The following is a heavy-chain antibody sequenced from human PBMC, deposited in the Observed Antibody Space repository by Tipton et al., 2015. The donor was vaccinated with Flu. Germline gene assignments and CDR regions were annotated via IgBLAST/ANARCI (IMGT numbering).Heavy chain of an antibody. J-gene: IGHJ6*02. CDR3: ARDRLLWFGDRYGMDV. CDR2: IYYSGST. CDR1: GGSISSSSYY. V-gene: IGHV4-39*07. Sequence: LRLSCTASGGSISSSSYYWGWIRQPPGKGLEWIGSIYYSGSTYYNPSLKSRVTISVDTSKNQLSLKLSSVTAADTAVYYCARDRLLWFGDRYGMDVWGQGTTVTVSS. D-gene: IGHD3-10*01.